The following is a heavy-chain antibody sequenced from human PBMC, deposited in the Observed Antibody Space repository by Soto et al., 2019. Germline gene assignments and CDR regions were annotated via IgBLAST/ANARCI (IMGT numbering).Heavy chain of an antibody. D-gene: IGHD6-19*01. J-gene: IGHJ6*02. CDR3: ARFSIGGEQWLAPYYYYGMDV. CDR1: GGSFSGYY. Sequence: SETLSLTCAVYGGSFSGYYWSRIRQPPGKGLEWIGEINHSGSTNYNPSLKSRVTISVDTSKNQFSLKLSSVTAADTAVYYCARFSIGGEQWLAPYYYYGMDVWGQGTTVTVSS. V-gene: IGHV4-34*01. CDR2: INHSGST.